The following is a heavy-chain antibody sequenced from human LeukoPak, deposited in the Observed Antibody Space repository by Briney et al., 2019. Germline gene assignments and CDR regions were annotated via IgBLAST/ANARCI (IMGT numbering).Heavy chain of an antibody. J-gene: IGHJ3*02. D-gene: IGHD1-26*01. Sequence: ASVKVSCKASGYTFTGYYMHWVRQAPGQGLEWMGWINPNSGGTNYAQKFQGRVTMTRDTSISTAYMELSRLRSDDTAVYYCATNSGSYRAFDIWGQGTMVTVSS. CDR1: GYTFTGYY. V-gene: IGHV1-2*02. CDR2: INPNSGGT. CDR3: ATNSGSYRAFDI.